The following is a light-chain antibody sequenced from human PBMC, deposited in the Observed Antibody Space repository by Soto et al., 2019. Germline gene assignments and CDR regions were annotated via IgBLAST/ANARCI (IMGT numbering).Light chain of an antibody. Sequence: EIVLTQSPGTLSLSPGERATLSCRASQSVSSSYLAWYQQKPGQAPRLLIYGASSRATGIPDRFSGSGSGTDVTLTISRLEPEDFAVYYCQQYGSSPLAFGQGTKLEIK. CDR1: QSVSSSY. J-gene: IGKJ2*01. V-gene: IGKV3-20*01. CDR2: GAS. CDR3: QQYGSSPLA.